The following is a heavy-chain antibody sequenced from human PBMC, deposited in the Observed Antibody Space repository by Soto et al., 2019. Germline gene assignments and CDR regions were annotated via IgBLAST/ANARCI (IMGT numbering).Heavy chain of an antibody. D-gene: IGHD3-10*01. V-gene: IGHV1-8*01. CDR3: ARAAVAAGSEAFDI. CDR2: MNPNSGNT. CDR1: GYTFTSYD. Sequence: QVQLVQSGAEVKKPGASVKVSCKASGYTFTSYDINWVRQATGQGLEWMGWMNPNSGNTGYAQKFQGRVTMTRNTSISTAKMELSSLRSEDTAVYYCARAAVAAGSEAFDIWGQGTMVTVSS. J-gene: IGHJ3*02.